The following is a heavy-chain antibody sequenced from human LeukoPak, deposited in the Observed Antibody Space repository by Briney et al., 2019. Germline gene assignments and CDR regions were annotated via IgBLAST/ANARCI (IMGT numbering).Heavy chain of an antibody. J-gene: IGHJ4*02. D-gene: IGHD2-21*02. Sequence: GGSLRLSCVASGFNVSSTYMNWVRQAPGKGLEWVAVMWFDGSERYYAESVKGRFSISRDNSKNTVFLQMNSLRAEDTALYFCARDGAYCGGDCSLVSPLDYWGQGTLVTVSS. CDR1: GFNVSSTY. CDR2: MWFDGSER. CDR3: ARDGAYCGGDCSLVSPLDY. V-gene: IGHV3-33*08.